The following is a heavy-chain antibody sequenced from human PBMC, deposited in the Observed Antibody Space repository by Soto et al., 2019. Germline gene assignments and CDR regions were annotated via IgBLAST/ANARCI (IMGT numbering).Heavy chain of an antibody. V-gene: IGHV3-21*01. J-gene: IGHJ4*02. Sequence: GGSLRLSCAASGFTFSSYSMNWVRQAPGKGLEWVSSISSSSSYIYYADSVKGRFTISRDNAKNSLYLQMNSLRAEDTAVYYCARGGIYIAAAGDYWGQGTLVTVSS. D-gene: IGHD6-13*01. CDR2: ISSSSSYI. CDR1: GFTFSSYS. CDR3: ARGGIYIAAAGDY.